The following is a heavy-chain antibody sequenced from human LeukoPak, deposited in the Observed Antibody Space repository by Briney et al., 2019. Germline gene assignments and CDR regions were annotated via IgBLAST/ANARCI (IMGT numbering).Heavy chain of an antibody. Sequence: TGGSLRLSCAASGFTFSSYWMHWFRQAPGEGLAWVSRVNSDESTTSYADPVKGRFTICRDNAKNMLYLQMNSMRVEDTAVYYCGREIGAAAPGYAFDVWGQGTMVTVSS. D-gene: IGHD6-13*01. CDR3: GREIGAAAPGYAFDV. V-gene: IGHV3-74*01. J-gene: IGHJ3*01. CDR2: VNSDESTT. CDR1: GFTFSSYW.